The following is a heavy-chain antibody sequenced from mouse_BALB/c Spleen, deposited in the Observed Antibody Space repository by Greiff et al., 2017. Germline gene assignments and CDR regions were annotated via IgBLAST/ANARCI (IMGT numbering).Heavy chain of an antibody. CDR2: ISSGSSTI. CDR3: ARTDMDY. CDR1: GFTFSSFG. J-gene: IGHJ4*01. Sequence: EVHLVESGGGLVQPGGSRKLSCAASGFTFSSFGMHWVRQAPEKGLEWVAYISSGSSTIYYADTVKGRFTISRDNPKNTLFLQMTSLRSEDTAMFYCARTDMDYWGQGTSVTVSS. V-gene: IGHV5-17*02.